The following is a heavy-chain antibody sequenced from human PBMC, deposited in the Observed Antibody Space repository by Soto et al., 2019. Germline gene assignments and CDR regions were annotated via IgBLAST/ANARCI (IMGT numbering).Heavy chain of an antibody. CDR2: ISYDGSNK. CDR3: AKDLNLGQWFLKNWYYYGMDV. V-gene: IGHV3-30*18. D-gene: IGHD1-1*01. Sequence: PXGSLIVSCASSGITLSSYCMHWVLQAPGKGREWVAVISYDGSNKYYADSVKGRFTISRDNSKNTLYLQMNSLRAEDTAVYYCAKDLNLGQWFLKNWYYYGMDVWGQGTTVTVSS. J-gene: IGHJ6*02. CDR1: GITLSSYC.